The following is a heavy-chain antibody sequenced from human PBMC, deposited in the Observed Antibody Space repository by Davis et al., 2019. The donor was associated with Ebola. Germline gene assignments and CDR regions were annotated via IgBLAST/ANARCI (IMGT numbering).Heavy chain of an antibody. V-gene: IGHV3-48*02. CDR3: ASEYGDYDYYGMDV. Sequence: GESLKISCAASGFTFSSYSMNWVRQAPGKGLEWVSYISSSSSIIYYADSVKGRFTISRDNAKNSLYLQMNSLRDEDTAVYYCASEYGDYDYYGMDVWGQGTTVTVSS. J-gene: IGHJ6*02. D-gene: IGHD4-17*01. CDR2: ISSSSSII. CDR1: GFTFSSYS.